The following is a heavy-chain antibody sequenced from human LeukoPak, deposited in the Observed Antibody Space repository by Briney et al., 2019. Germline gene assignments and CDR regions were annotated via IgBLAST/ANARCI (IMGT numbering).Heavy chain of an antibody. J-gene: IGHJ4*02. CDR1: GYTFTTFW. CDR2: IFPPDSNT. CDR3: VRLALYPGKFSFDY. D-gene: IGHD2/OR15-2a*01. V-gene: IGHV5-51*01. Sequence: GESLKISCEASGYTFTTFWIGWVRQMPGKGLEWVGIIFPPDSNTKYSPSFQDLVTIPADKSINTAYLRWSSLKASDTAIYYCVRLALYPGKFSFDYWSQGTLVTVSS.